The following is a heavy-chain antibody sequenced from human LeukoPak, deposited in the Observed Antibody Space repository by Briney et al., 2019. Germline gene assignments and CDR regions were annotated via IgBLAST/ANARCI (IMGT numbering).Heavy chain of an antibody. CDR1: GYTFTNYD. Sequence: ASVKVFCKASGYTFTNYDVNWVRQATGQGLEWMGWMNPNSGYTGHAQKFQGRVTMTRNTSISTAYMELSSLRSEDTAVYYCARGDFISSRDYLFFFDYWGQGSLVTVSS. D-gene: IGHD3-16*01. V-gene: IGHV1-8*01. J-gene: IGHJ4*01. CDR2: MNPNSGYT. CDR3: ARGDFISSRDYLFFFDY.